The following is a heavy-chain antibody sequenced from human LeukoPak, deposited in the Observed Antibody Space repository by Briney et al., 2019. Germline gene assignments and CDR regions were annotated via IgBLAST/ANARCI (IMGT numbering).Heavy chain of an antibody. J-gene: IGHJ6*02. V-gene: IGHV3-23*01. D-gene: IGHD1-7*01. Sequence: GGPLRLSCTASGFTFGGYAMSWVRQAPGKGLEWVSSISAGSEDSYYADSVKGRFTISRDNSKSTLYLQMNSLRADDTAVYYCARTIAQYSNTWLYYYYGLDVWGQGTTVTVSS. CDR1: GFTFGGYA. CDR3: ARTIAQYSNTWLYYYYGLDV. CDR2: ISAGSEDS.